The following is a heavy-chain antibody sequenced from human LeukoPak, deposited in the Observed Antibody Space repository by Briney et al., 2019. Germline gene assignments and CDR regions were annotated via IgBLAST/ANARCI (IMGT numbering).Heavy chain of an antibody. CDR2: IYPGGNL. CDR3: TTDGVGIEGATFDY. CDR1: EVTVTDNY. Sequence: GGSLRLSCAASEVTVTDNYMSWVPQAPGKGLQWVPVIYPGGNLYYADSVKGRFIISRDNSKTTLSLQMNSLTADDTAVYYCTTDGVGIEGATFDYWGQGTLVTVSS. D-gene: IGHD1-26*01. V-gene: IGHV3-53*01. J-gene: IGHJ4*02.